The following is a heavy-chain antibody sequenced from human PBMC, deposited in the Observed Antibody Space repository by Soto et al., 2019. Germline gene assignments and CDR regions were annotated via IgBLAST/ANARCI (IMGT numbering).Heavy chain of an antibody. J-gene: IGHJ4*02. CDR2: IYHSGST. Sequence: SETLSLTCAVSGGSISSSNWWSWVRQPPGKGLEWIGEIYHSGSTNYNPSLKSRVTISEDKSKNQFSLKLSSVTAADTAVYYCAREGYDYVWGSYRQPYYFDYWGQGTLVTVSS. CDR3: AREGYDYVWGSYRQPYYFDY. V-gene: IGHV4-4*02. D-gene: IGHD3-16*02. CDR1: GGSISSSNW.